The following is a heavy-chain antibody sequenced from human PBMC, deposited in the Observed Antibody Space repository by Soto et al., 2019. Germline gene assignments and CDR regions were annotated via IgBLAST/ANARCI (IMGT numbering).Heavy chain of an antibody. CDR3: ARASGRSKLLPFYFDP. Sequence: QVHLVQSGAEVQKPGASVRICCQASGYAFTTSAIHWVRQAPGQSLEWMGWINPATGDTKYSQNVRGRVTFALDTSATTAYMDLRSLASHDTAVYYCARASGRSKLLPFYFDPWGQGTQVTVSS. V-gene: IGHV1-3*01. CDR2: INPATGDT. D-gene: IGHD1-26*01. CDR1: GYAFTTSA. J-gene: IGHJ5*02.